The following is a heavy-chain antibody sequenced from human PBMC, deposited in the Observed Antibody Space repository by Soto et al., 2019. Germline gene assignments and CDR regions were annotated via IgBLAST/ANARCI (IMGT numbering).Heavy chain of an antibody. D-gene: IGHD6-13*01. CDR3: AVGPYSSPGGYFDY. CDR1: GYTFTSYG. CDR2: ISAYNGNT. J-gene: IGHJ4*02. Sequence: GSSVKVSCKASGYTFTSYGISWVRQAPGQGLEWMGWISAYNGNTNYAQKLQGRVTMTTDTSTSTAYMELRSLRSDDTAVYYCAVGPYSSPGGYFDYWGQGTLVTVSS. V-gene: IGHV1-18*04.